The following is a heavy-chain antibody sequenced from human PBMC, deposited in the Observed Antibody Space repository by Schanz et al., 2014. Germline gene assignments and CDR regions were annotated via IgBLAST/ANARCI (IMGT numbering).Heavy chain of an antibody. J-gene: IGHJ4*02. CDR3: AKDRMGASYYFDY. CDR1: GYTFTNYY. CDR2: IHPNSGGT. Sequence: QVQLVQSGAEVKKPGASVKLSCKASGYTFTNYYIHWVRQAPGQGLEWMGRIHPNSGGTIFAQKFQGRVSMTRDTSLSTAYMELSSLRSDDTAVYYCAKDRMGASYYFDYWGQGTLVAVST. D-gene: IGHD3-16*01. V-gene: IGHV1-2*06.